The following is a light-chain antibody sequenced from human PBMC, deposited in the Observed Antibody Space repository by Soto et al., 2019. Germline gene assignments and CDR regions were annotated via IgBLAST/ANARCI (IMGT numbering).Light chain of an antibody. CDR3: SSYTTSSIWV. CDR1: SSDVGSYDY. Sequence: QSALTQPASVSGSPGQSITISCTGTSSDVGSYDYVSWYLHHPGKAPKLMIYEVSNRPSGVSNRFSGSKSGNTASLTISGXQAEDEADYYCSSYTTSSIWVFGGGTQLTVL. CDR2: EVS. J-gene: IGLJ3*02. V-gene: IGLV2-14*01.